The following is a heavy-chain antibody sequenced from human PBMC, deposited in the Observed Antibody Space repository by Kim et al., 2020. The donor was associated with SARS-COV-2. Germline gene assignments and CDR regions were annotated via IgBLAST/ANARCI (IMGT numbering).Heavy chain of an antibody. Sequence: GGSLRLSCAASGFTFSSYGMHWVRQAPGKGLEWVAVIWYDGSNKFYGDSVKGRFTISRDNSKNTLYLQMNSLRAEDTAVYYCARGLQKLYCTNGVCYSWFEPWGQGTLVTVSS. CDR2: IWYDGSNK. D-gene: IGHD2-8*01. V-gene: IGHV3-33*01. J-gene: IGHJ5*02. CDR3: ARGLQKLYCTNGVCYSWFEP. CDR1: GFTFSSYG.